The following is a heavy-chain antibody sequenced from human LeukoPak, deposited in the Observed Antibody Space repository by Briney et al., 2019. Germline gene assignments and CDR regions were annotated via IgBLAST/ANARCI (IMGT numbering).Heavy chain of an antibody. CDR2: ISYDGSNK. D-gene: IGHD3-22*01. J-gene: IGHJ5*02. CDR3: ARGPTYYYDSSGYS. CDR1: GFTFSSHA. V-gene: IGHV3-30-3*01. Sequence: GGSLRLSCAASGFTFSSHAMHWVRQAPGKGLEWVAVISYDGSNKYYADSVKGRFTISRDNSKNTLYLQMNSLRAEDTAVYYCARGPTYYYDSSGYSWGQGTLVTVSS.